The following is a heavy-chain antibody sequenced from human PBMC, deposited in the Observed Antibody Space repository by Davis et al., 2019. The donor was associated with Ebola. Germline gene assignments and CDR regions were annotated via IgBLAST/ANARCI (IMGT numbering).Heavy chain of an antibody. Sequence: SETLSLTCTVSGGSISSSSYYWGWIRQPPGKGLEWIGSIYYSGSTNYNPSLKSRVTISVDTSKNQFSLKLSSVTAADTAVYYCARVESTVTTSWFDPWGQGTLVTVSS. J-gene: IGHJ5*02. CDR1: GGSISSSSYY. V-gene: IGHV4-39*07. D-gene: IGHD4-17*01. CDR2: IYYSGST. CDR3: ARVESTVTTSWFDP.